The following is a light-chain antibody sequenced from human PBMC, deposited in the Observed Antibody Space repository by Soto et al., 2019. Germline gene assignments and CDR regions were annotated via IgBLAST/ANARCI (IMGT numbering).Light chain of an antibody. J-gene: IGKJ2*01. V-gene: IGKV1-5*01. CDR2: DVS. CDR3: EQYKVYPYT. CDR1: QSLTGR. Sequence: DIQMTQSPSTLSASIGDRVTLTCRASQSLTGRLAWYQQKPGRPPKLLIYDVSILQSEVPSSFSGSESGTDFTLTISSVRPVDFATFYCEQYKVYPYTFGQGT.